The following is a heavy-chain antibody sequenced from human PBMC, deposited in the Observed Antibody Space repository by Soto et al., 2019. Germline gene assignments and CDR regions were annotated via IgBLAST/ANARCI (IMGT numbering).Heavy chain of an antibody. D-gene: IGHD2-15*01. J-gene: IGHJ4*02. V-gene: IGHV1-3*01. Sequence: ASVKVSCKASGYTFTSYAMHWVRQAPGQRLEWMGWINAGNGNTKYSQKFQGRVTITRDTSTSTAYMELRSLRSDDTAVYYCARAYGEWYRYEVVAATFFDYWGQGTLVTVSS. CDR2: INAGNGNT. CDR3: ARAYGEWYRYEVVAATFFDY. CDR1: GYTFTSYA.